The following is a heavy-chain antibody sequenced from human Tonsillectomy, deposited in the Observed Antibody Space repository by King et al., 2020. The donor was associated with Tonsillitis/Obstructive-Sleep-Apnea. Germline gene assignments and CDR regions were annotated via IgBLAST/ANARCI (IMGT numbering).Heavy chain of an antibody. CDR3: AKVEGETDIAVVVAAYYMDV. D-gene: IGHD2-15*01. Sequence: EQLVQSGGGLVQPGGSLRLSCAASGFTFSNYAMSWVRQAPGKGREWVSGISGSGGSTYHADSVKGRFTISRDDSKNTLYLQMNSLRAEDTAVDYGAKVEGETDIAVVVAAYYMDVWGKGTTVTVSS. J-gene: IGHJ6*03. V-gene: IGHV3-23*04. CDR2: ISGSGGST. CDR1: GFTFSNYA.